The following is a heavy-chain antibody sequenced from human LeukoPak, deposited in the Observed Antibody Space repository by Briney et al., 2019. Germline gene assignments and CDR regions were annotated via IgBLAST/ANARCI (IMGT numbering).Heavy chain of an antibody. J-gene: IGHJ3*02. CDR3: ARDLTGEAGGFDT. V-gene: IGHV3-30*03. Sequence: GGSLRLSCSASGFTFNSYGMNWVRQAPGKGLEWVAVISYDGSKNYCADSVKGRFTISRDNSKNTLYLQMNSLRAEDTAVYYCARDLTGEAGGFDTWGQGTMVTVSS. D-gene: IGHD7-27*01. CDR1: GFTFNSYG. CDR2: ISYDGSKN.